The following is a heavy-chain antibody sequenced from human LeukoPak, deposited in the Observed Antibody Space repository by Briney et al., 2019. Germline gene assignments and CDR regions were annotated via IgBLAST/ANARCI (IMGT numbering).Heavy chain of an antibody. CDR2: INPNSGGT. D-gene: IGHD1-26*01. CDR1: GYTFTGNY. Sequence: ASVKVSCKASGYTFTGNYMRWVRQAPGQGLEWMGWINPNSGGTNYAQKFQGRVTMTRDTSISTAYMELSRLRSDDTAVYYCARVVWWDLNTPPFDYWGQGTLVTVSS. CDR3: ARVVWWDLNTPPFDY. J-gene: IGHJ4*02. V-gene: IGHV1-2*02.